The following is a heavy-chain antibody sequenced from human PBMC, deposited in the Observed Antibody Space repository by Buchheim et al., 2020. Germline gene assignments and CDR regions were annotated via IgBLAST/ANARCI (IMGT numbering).Heavy chain of an antibody. Sequence: EVQLLESGGGLVQPGGSLRLSCAASGFTFSSYAMSWVRQAPGKGLEWVSAISGSGGSTYYADSVKGRFTISRDNSKNTLYLQMNSLRAEDTAVYYCAKVSSGTLEGWLLLHVAFDIWGQGT. V-gene: IGHV3-23*01. CDR1: GFTFSSYA. CDR3: AKVSSGTLEGWLLLHVAFDI. CDR2: ISGSGGST. J-gene: IGHJ3*02. D-gene: IGHD3-22*01.